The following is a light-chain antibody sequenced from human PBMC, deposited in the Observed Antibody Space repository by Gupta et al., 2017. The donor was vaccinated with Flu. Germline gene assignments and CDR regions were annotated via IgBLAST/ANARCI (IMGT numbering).Light chain of an antibody. CDR1: QSISSW. CDR2: TAS. CDR3: QQYNSYWT. Sequence: IQVTQSRSTLSASVGDIVTITCRASQSISSWLAWYQQKPGKAPKLLIYTASSLASRVPSRFSGSGSGTEFTLTISSLQDDDFATYYWQQYNSYWTFGQGTKVEIK. V-gene: IGKV1-5*03. J-gene: IGKJ1*01.